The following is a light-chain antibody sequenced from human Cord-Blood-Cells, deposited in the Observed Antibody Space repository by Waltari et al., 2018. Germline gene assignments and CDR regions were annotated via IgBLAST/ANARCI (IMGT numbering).Light chain of an antibody. CDR2: AAA. J-gene: IGKJ1*01. Sequence: DIQMTQSPSSLSASVGDRVTITCRASQSISSYLNWYQQKPGKAPKLLIYAAASLQSWVPARFNGSGSGTDFTLTISSLQPEDFATYYCQQSYSTPWTFGQGTKVEIK. CDR1: QSISSY. V-gene: IGKV1-39*01. CDR3: QQSYSTPWT.